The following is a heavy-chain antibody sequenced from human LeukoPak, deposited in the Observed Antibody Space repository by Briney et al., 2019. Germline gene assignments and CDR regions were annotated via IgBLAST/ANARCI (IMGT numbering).Heavy chain of an antibody. CDR3: ARAKGRFPRSRWFDP. Sequence: SVKVSCKASGGTFSSYAISWVRQAPGQGLEWMGGIIPIFGTANYAQKFQGRVTITADESTSTAYMELSSLRSEDTAVYYCARAKGRFPRSRWFDPWGQGTLVTVSS. D-gene: IGHD3-3*01. J-gene: IGHJ5*02. V-gene: IGHV1-69*13. CDR2: IIPIFGTA. CDR1: GGTFSSYA.